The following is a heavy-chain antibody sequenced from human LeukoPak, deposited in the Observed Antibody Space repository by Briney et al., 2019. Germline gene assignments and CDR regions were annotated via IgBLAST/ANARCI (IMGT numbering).Heavy chain of an antibody. CDR1: GFTFSSYA. V-gene: IGHV3-33*08. CDR2: IRPDGSHI. Sequence: GGSLRLSCAASGFTFSSYAMSWVRQAPGKGLEWVAVIRPDGSHISYVDPVKGRFTISRDNSNNMLYLQMSSLRAEGTALYYCLREVDWKYAFDYWGRGTLVTVSS. D-gene: IGHD1-7*01. CDR3: LREVDWKYAFDY. J-gene: IGHJ4*02.